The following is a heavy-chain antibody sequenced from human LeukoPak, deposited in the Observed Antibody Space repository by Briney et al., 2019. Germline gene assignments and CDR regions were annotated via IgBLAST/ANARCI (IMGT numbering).Heavy chain of an antibody. J-gene: IGHJ4*02. D-gene: IGHD3-22*01. Sequence: PGGSLRLSCAASGFTFSSYAMSWVRQAPGRGLEWVSAISGSGGSTYYADSVKGRFTISRDNSKNTLYLQMNSLRAEDTAVYYCAKGYYDSSGYYDYWGQGTLVTVSS. V-gene: IGHV3-23*01. CDR3: AKGYYDSSGYYDY. CDR1: GFTFSSYA. CDR2: ISGSGGST.